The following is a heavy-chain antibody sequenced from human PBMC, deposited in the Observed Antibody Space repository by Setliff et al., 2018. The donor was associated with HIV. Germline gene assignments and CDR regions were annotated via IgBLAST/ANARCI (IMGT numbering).Heavy chain of an antibody. J-gene: IGHJ3*01. V-gene: IGHV3-74*01. CDR3: TRDGPIGVMAVDSFDL. CDR2: INRDGGNT. D-gene: IGHD2-8*01. Sequence: PGGSLRLSCAASGFTFSSYYMHWVRQIPGKGLLWVSRINRDGGNTGYADSVEGRFTISRDNAKSTLYLQLDGLRAEDTAVYYCTRDGPIGVMAVDSFDLWGQGTMVTVSS. CDR1: GFTFSSYY.